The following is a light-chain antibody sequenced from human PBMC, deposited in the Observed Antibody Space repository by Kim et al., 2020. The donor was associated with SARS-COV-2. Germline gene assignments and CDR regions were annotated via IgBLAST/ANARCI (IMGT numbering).Light chain of an antibody. CDR2: DVS. V-gene: IGKV1-5*01. Sequence: DIQMTQSPSTLSASVGDRVTITCRASQSINIWLAWYQQKPGKAPKLLIYDVSSLASGVPSRFSGSASGTEFTLTISSLQPDDFATYYCQQYSSYSTFGQGTKVDIK. CDR1: QSINIW. CDR3: QQYSSYST. J-gene: IGKJ1*01.